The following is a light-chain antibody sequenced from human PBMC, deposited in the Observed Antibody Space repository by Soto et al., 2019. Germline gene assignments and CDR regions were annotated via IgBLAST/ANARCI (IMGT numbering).Light chain of an antibody. Sequence: DIVMTQSPDSLAVSLGERATINCKSSQSVLYSSNNKNYLAWYQQKPGQPPKLLIYWASTRESGVPDRFSGSGSGTDFTLNISSLQAEDVAVYYCQQYYRTPQTFGQGTKLEIK. V-gene: IGKV4-1*01. CDR3: QQYYRTPQT. CDR1: QSVLYSSNNKNY. J-gene: IGKJ2*01. CDR2: WAS.